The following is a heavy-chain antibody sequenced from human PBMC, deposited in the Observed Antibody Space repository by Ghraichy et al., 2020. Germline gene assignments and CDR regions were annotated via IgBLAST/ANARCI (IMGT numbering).Heavy chain of an antibody. V-gene: IGHV4-39*01. D-gene: IGHD3-3*01. Sequence: SETLSLTCTVSGGSISSSSYYWGWIRQPPGKGLEWIGSIYYSGSTYYNPSLKSRVTISVDTSKNQFSLKLSSVTAADTAVYYCARLRGGDFWSGYYFDYWGQGTLVTVSS. CDR1: GGSISSSSYY. J-gene: IGHJ4*02. CDR2: IYYSGST. CDR3: ARLRGGDFWSGYYFDY.